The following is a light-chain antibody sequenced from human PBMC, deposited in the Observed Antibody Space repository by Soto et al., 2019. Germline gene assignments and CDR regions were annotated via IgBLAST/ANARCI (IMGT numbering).Light chain of an antibody. V-gene: IGKV1-13*02. Sequence: AIQLTQSPSSLSASVGDRVTVTCLASQDIRNYLAWYQQKPGKAPKLLIYKASTLKSGVPSRFSGSGSGTDFTLTISCLQSEDFATYYCQQYYSYPLTFGPGTKVDIK. CDR2: KAS. CDR1: QDIRNY. CDR3: QQYYSYPLT. J-gene: IGKJ3*01.